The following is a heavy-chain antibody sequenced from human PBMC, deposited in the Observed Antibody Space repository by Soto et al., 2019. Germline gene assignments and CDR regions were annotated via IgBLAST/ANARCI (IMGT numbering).Heavy chain of an antibody. Sequence: EVQLVQSGAEVKKPGESLKISCKGSGYSFTSYWIGWVRQMPGKGLEWMGIIYPGDSDTRYSPSFQGQVTISADKSISTACLQWSSLKASDTAMYYCARHGLWGFGELPCNWFDPWGQGTLVTVSS. CDR1: GYSFTSYW. CDR2: IYPGDSDT. V-gene: IGHV5-51*01. J-gene: IGHJ5*02. D-gene: IGHD3-10*01. CDR3: ARHGLWGFGELPCNWFDP.